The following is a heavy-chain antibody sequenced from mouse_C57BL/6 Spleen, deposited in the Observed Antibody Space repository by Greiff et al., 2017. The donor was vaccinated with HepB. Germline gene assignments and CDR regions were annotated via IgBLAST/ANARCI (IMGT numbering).Heavy chain of an antibody. D-gene: IGHD1-1*01. V-gene: IGHV5-9-1*02. CDR2: ISSGGDYI. J-gene: IGHJ4*01. CDR3: TRGSDYGSSYEYYYAMDY. CDR1: GFTFSSYA. Sequence: EVMLVESGEGLVKPGGSLKLSCAASGFTFSSYAMSWVRQTPEKRLEWVAYISSGGDYIYYADTVKGRFTISRDNARNTLYLQMSSLKSEDTAMYYCTRGSDYGSSYEYYYAMDYWGQGTSVTVSS.